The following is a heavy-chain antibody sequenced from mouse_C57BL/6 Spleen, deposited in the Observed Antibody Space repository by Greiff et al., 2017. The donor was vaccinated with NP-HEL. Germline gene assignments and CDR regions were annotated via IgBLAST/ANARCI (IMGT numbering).Heavy chain of an antibody. D-gene: IGHD1-1*01. CDR1: GYSITSGYY. Sequence: ESGPGLVKPSQSLSLTCSVTGYSITSGYYWNWIRQFPGNKLEWMGYISYDGSNNYNPSLKNRISITRDTSKNQFFLKLNSVTTEDTATYYCARGIYYYGSSYGGGDYFDYWGQGTTLTVSS. V-gene: IGHV3-6*01. CDR2: ISYDGSN. J-gene: IGHJ2*01. CDR3: ARGIYYYGSSYGGGDYFDY.